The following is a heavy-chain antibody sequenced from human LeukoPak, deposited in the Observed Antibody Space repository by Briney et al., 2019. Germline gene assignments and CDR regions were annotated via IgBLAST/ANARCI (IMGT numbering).Heavy chain of an antibody. J-gene: IGHJ4*02. Sequence: GGSLRLSCAASGFTFSSYRISWVRQAPGKGLEWVANIKQDGSEKYYVDSVKGRFTISRDNAKNSLYLQMNSLRAEDTAVYYCARGDGAHDYWGQGTLVTVSS. V-gene: IGHV3-7*01. CDR3: ARGDGAHDY. CDR1: GFTFSSYR. D-gene: IGHD4-17*01. CDR2: IKQDGSEK.